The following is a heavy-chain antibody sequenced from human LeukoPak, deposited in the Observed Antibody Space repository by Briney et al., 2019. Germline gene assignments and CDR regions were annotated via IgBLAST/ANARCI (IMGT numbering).Heavy chain of an antibody. CDR1: GFTFSSYW. CDR3: ARADHYYYGSGSYYMPLYYYYYGMDV. J-gene: IGHJ6*02. Sequence: GGSLRLSCAASGFTFSSYWMHWVRQAPGKGLVWVSRINSDGSSTSYADSVKGRFTISRDNAKNTLYLQMNSLRAEDTAVYYCARADHYYYGSGSYYMPLYYYYYGMDVWGQGTTVTISS. CDR2: INSDGSST. D-gene: IGHD3-10*01. V-gene: IGHV3-74*01.